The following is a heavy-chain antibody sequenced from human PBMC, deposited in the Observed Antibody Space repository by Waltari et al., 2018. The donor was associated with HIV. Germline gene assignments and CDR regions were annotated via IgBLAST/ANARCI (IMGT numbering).Heavy chain of an antibody. V-gene: IGHV3-48*01. Sequence: YSMSWVRQAPGKGLEWVSYISGSSSTIYYTDSVKGRFTISRDNAKNSLYLQMNSLRAEDTAVYYCARVVYDSSGYWFAYWGQGTLVTVSS. CDR3: ARVVYDSSGYWFAY. CDR2: ISGSSSTI. J-gene: IGHJ4*02. CDR1: YS. D-gene: IGHD3-22*01.